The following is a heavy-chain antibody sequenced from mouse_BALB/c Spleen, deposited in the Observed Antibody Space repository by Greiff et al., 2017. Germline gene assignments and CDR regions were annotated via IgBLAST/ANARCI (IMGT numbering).Heavy chain of an antibody. CDR2: ISSGGSYT. J-gene: IGHJ4*01. V-gene: IGHV5-9-4*01. CDR3: ARDGRQYYYAMDY. D-gene: IGHD6-1*01. Sequence: DVMLVESGGGLVKPGGSLKLSCAASGFTFSSYAMSWVRQSPEKRLEWVAEISSGGSYTYYPDTVTGRFTISRDNAKNTLYLEMSSLRSEDTAMYYCARDGRQYYYAMDYWGQGTSVTVSS. CDR1: GFTFSSYA.